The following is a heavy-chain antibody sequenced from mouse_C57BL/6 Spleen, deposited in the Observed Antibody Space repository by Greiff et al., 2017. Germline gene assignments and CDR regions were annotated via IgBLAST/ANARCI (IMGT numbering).Heavy chain of an antibody. Sequence: VQLQHSGAELVRPGASVKLSCTASGFNIKDDYMHWVKQRPEQGLEWIGWIDPENGDTEYASKFQGKATITADTTSNTAYLQLSRLTSEDTAVYYCTFITTVVDWFAYWGQGTLVTVSA. CDR3: TFITTVVDWFAY. CDR2: IDPENGDT. J-gene: IGHJ3*01. CDR1: GFNIKDDY. V-gene: IGHV14-4*01. D-gene: IGHD1-1*01.